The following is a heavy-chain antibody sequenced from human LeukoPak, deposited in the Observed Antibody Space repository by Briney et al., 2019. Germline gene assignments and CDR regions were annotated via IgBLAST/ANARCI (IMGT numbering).Heavy chain of an antibody. CDR2: ISAYNGNT. Sequence: ASVKVSCKASGYTFTSYGISWVRQAPGQGLEWMGWISAYNGNTNYAQKLQGRVTMTTDTSTSTAYMELRSLRSDDTAVYYCARVDLRDDRLLLWFGELSDPWGQGTLVTVSS. D-gene: IGHD3-10*01. CDR3: ARVDLRDDRLLLWFGELSDP. J-gene: IGHJ5*02. V-gene: IGHV1-18*01. CDR1: GYTFTSYG.